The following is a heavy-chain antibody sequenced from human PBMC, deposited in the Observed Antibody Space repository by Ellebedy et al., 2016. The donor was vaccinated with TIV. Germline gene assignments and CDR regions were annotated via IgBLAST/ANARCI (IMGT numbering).Heavy chain of an antibody. CDR2: IHSGGSS. CDR3: TSALPRGTMSIDF. J-gene: IGHJ4*02. CDR1: GFSVSNHY. Sequence: PGGSLRLSCEASGFSVSNHYMNWVRQAPGKGLEWVSVIHSGGSSYSADSLEGRFSISRDTSKNTLYLQMNSLRVEDTAVYYCTSALPRGTMSIDFWGQGTLVTVSS. D-gene: IGHD1-7*01. V-gene: IGHV3-53*01.